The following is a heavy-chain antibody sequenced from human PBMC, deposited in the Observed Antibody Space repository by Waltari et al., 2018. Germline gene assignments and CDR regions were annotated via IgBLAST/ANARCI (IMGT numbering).Heavy chain of an antibody. Sequence: QVQLQESGPGLVKPSETLYLTCTVSGGSISSHYWSWIRQPPRKGLEWIGYIYYSGSTNYNPSLKSRVTISVDTSKNQFSLKLSSVTAADTAVYYCARNRDGYNDYWGQGTLVTVSS. CDR1: GGSISSHY. V-gene: IGHV4-59*11. CDR3: ARNRDGYNDY. J-gene: IGHJ4*02. CDR2: IYYSGST. D-gene: IGHD5-12*01.